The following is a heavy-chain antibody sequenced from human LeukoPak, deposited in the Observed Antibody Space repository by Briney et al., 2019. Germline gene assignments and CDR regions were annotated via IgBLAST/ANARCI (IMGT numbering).Heavy chain of an antibody. CDR3: VLLSLTPG. Sequence: RAGGSLRLSCAASGFPFSTYWMHWVRQVPGKGLVWVSRISSDGANANYADSVKGRFTISRDNAKNTLYLQMNSLRAEDTAVYYCVLLSLTPGWGQGTLVTVSS. V-gene: IGHV3-74*01. D-gene: IGHD3-10*01. J-gene: IGHJ4*02. CDR2: ISSDGANA. CDR1: GFPFSTYW.